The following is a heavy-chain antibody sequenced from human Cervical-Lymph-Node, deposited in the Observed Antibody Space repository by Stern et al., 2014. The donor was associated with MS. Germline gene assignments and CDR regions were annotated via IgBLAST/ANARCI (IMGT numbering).Heavy chain of an antibody. J-gene: IGHJ6*02. V-gene: IGHV1-18*04. CDR2: ISAYNGNT. Sequence: VQLEESGAEVKKPGASVKVSCKASGYTFTSYGISWVRQAPGQGLEWMGWISAYNGNTTYAQKLQGRVTMTTDTSTSTAYMELRSLRSDDTAVYYCAKSPYDYSNYADYYGMDVWGQGTTVTVSS. CDR3: AKSPYDYSNYADYYGMDV. D-gene: IGHD4-11*01. CDR1: GYTFTSYG.